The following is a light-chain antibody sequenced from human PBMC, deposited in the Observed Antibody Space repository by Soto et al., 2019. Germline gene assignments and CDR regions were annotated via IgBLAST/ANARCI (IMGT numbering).Light chain of an antibody. V-gene: IGLV1-44*01. CDR3: AAWDDSLDAYV. Sequence: QSVLTQPPSVSGTPGQRVTISCSGSFSNIESNAVNWYQQLPGTAPKLLIYSDNQRPSGVPDRFSGSKSGTSASLAISGLQSDVEADYYCAAWDDSLDAYVFGPGTKVTVL. J-gene: IGLJ1*01. CDR2: SDN. CDR1: FSNIESNA.